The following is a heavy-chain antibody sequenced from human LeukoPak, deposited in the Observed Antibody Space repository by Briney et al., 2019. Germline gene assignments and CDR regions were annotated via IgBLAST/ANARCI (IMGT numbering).Heavy chain of an antibody. D-gene: IGHD5-24*01. Sequence: GGSLRLSCAASGFTFDDYTMHWVRQAPGKGLEWVSLISWDGGSTYYADSVKGRFTISRDNSKNSLYLQMNSLRTEDTALYYCAKDEEMATIGLLGYWGQGTLVTVSS. CDR3: AKDEEMATIGLLGY. CDR2: ISWDGGST. V-gene: IGHV3-43*01. CDR1: GFTFDDYT. J-gene: IGHJ4*02.